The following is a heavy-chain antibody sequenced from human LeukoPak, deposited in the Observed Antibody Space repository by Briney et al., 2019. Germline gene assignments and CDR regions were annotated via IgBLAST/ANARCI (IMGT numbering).Heavy chain of an antibody. CDR3: ASAPSGIEAAGGRFDP. J-gene: IGHJ5*02. CDR1: GYTFSNYY. D-gene: IGHD6-13*01. Sequence: ASVKVSCKASGYTFSNYYMHWVRQAPGQGLEWMGIINPSGVSTSYAQRFQGRVTMTRDTSTSTAYMELSSLRPEDTAVYYCASAPSGIEAAGGRFDPWGQGTLVTVSS. CDR2: INPSGVST. V-gene: IGHV1-46*01.